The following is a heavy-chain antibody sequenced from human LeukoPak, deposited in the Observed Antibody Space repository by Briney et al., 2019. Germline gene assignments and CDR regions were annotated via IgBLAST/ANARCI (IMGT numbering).Heavy chain of an antibody. CDR1: GGSISSGDYY. J-gene: IGHJ5*02. CDR3: ATGGTVVTPFSPET. V-gene: IGHV4-30-4*01. Sequence: PSETLSLTCTVSGGSISSGDYYWSWIRQPPGKGLEWIGYIYYSGSTYYNPSLKSRVTISVDTSKNQFSLKLSSVTAADTAVYYCATGGTVVTPFSPETWGQGTLVTVSS. D-gene: IGHD4-23*01. CDR2: IYYSGST.